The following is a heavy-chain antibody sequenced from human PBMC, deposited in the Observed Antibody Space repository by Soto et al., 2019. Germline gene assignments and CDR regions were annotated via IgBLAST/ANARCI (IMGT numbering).Heavy chain of an antibody. Sequence: QLQLQESGPGLVKPSETLSLTCTVSGGSISSSSYYWGWIRQPPGKGLEWIGSIYYSGSTYYNPSLKSRVTISVDTSKSQFSLKLSSVTAADTAVYYCARGDGDYGIYYFDYWGQGTLVTVSS. CDR2: IYYSGST. CDR3: ARGDGDYGIYYFDY. D-gene: IGHD4-17*01. J-gene: IGHJ4*02. V-gene: IGHV4-39*01. CDR1: GGSISSSSYY.